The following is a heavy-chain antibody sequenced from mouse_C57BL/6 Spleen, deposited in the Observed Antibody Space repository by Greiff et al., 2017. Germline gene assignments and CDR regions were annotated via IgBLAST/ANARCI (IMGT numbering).Heavy chain of an antibody. J-gene: IGHJ1*03. CDR3: ARHEEGYGYDGWYFDV. D-gene: IGHD2-2*01. CDR2: FYPGSGSI. V-gene: IGHV1-62-2*01. CDR1: GYTFTEYT. Sequence: VQLQQSGAELVKPGASVKLSCKASGYTFTEYTIHWVKQRSGQGLEWIGWFYPGSGSITYNEKFKDKATLTADKSSSTGYMELSRLTSEASTVYFCARHEEGYGYDGWYFDVWGTGTTVTVSS.